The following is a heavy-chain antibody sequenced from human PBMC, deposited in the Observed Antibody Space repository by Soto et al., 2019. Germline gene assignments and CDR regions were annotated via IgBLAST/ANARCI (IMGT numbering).Heavy chain of an antibody. Sequence: EVQLVESGGGLVKPGGSLRLSCAASGFTFSSYSMNWVRQAPGKGLEWVSSISSSSSYIYYADSVKGRFTISRDNAKNSLYLQMNSLRAEDTAVYYCVREDPEQHYYYGMDVWGQGTTVTVSS. CDR3: VREDPEQHYYYGMDV. V-gene: IGHV3-21*01. D-gene: IGHD6-13*01. J-gene: IGHJ6*02. CDR1: GFTFSSYS. CDR2: ISSSSSYI.